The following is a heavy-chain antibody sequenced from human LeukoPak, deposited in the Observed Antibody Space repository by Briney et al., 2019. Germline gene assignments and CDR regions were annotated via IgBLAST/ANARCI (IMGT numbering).Heavy chain of an antibody. CDR2: ISDSGT. CDR1: GGSISSYY. CDR3: ARHGGGYSFDY. V-gene: IGHV4-59*08. Sequence: PSETLSLTCAVSGGSISSYYWSWIRQPPGKGLEWIGYISDSGTNYNPSLKSRVTISVDTSKNQFSLKLTSVTAADTAVYYRARHGGGYSFDYWGQGTLVTVSS. J-gene: IGHJ4*02. D-gene: IGHD5-24*01.